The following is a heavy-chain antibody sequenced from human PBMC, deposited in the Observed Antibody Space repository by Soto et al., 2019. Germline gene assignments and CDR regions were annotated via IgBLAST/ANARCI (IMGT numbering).Heavy chain of an antibody. CDR1: GFTFTSSA. V-gene: IGHV1-58*01. D-gene: IGHD3-3*01. Sequence: QMQLVQSGPEVKKPGTSVKVSCKASGFTFTSSAVQWVRQARGQRLEWIGWIVVGSGNTNYAQKFQERVTITRDMSTSTAYMELSSLRSEDTAVYYCAAGDYDFWSGYPYHYYGMEVWGQGTTVTVSS. J-gene: IGHJ6*02. CDR3: AAGDYDFWSGYPYHYYGMEV. CDR2: IVVGSGNT.